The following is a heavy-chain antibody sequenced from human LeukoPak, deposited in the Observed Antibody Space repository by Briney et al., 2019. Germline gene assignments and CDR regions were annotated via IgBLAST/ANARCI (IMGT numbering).Heavy chain of an antibody. J-gene: IGHJ4*02. CDR2: ISSSGSTI. CDR1: GFTFSSYG. CDR3: ASLEYLRVVVPAAIRDY. Sequence: GGSLRLSCAASGFTFSSYGMNWVRQAPGKGLEWVSYISSSGSTIYYADSVKGRFTISRDNAKNSLYLQMNSLRAEDTAVYYCASLEYLRVVVPAAIRDYWGQGTLVTVSS. V-gene: IGHV3-48*04. D-gene: IGHD2-2*02.